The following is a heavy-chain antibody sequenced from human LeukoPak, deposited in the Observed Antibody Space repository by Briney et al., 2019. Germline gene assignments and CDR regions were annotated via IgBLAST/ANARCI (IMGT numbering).Heavy chain of an antibody. V-gene: IGHV1-69*04. Sequence: SVKVSCKASGGTFSRYAISWVRKAPGQGLERMGRIIPILGIANYAQKFQGRVTITADKSTSTAYMELSSLRSEDTAVYYCARDGSPSYGDPFDYWGQGTLVTVSS. D-gene: IGHD4-17*01. CDR1: GGTFSRYA. J-gene: IGHJ4*02. CDR3: ARDGSPSYGDPFDY. CDR2: IIPILGIA.